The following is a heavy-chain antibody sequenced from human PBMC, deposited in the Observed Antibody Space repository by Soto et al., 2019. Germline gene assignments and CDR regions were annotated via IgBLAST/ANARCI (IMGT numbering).Heavy chain of an antibody. CDR3: ARDLNYGVSTVYYDVFDT. CDR2: MKGDGSKE. Sequence: VQLVESGGGLVQPGGSLRLSCLASGFTFSTSWMTWVRQAPGKGLEWEANMKGDGSKENYVDSVKGRFTISRDNAKNSLFLQMNSLRDEDTALYYCARDLNYGVSTVYYDVFDTWGQGTMVTVSP. V-gene: IGHV3-7*01. D-gene: IGHD4-17*01. J-gene: IGHJ3*02. CDR1: GFTFSTSW.